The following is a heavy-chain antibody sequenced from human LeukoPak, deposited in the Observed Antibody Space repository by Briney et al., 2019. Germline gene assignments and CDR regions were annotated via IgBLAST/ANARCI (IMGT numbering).Heavy chain of an antibody. CDR2: ISGSGGST. V-gene: IGHV3-23*01. CDR1: GFTFTTYA. Sequence: TGGSLRLSCAASGFTFTTYAMSWVRQAPGKGLEWVSAISGSGGSTYYADSVKGRFTISRDNSKNTLYLQMNSLRAEDTAVYYCAKGAYYDSSEDYFDYWGQGTLVTVSS. D-gene: IGHD3-22*01. CDR3: AKGAYYDSSEDYFDY. J-gene: IGHJ4*02.